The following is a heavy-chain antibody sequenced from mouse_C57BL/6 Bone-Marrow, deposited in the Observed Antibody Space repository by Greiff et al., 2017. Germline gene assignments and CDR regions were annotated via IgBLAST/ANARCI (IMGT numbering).Heavy chain of an antibody. V-gene: IGHV5-9-1*02. D-gene: IGHD2-4*01. CDR1: GFTFSSYA. CDR2: ISSGGDYI. CDR3: TSDLIWDYGVNYAMDY. J-gene: IGHJ4*01. Sequence: EVKLVESGEGLVKPGGSLKLSCAASGFTFSSYAMSWVRQTPEKRLAWVAYISSGGDYIYYADTVKGRFTISRDNARNTLYLQMSSLKSEDTAMYYCTSDLIWDYGVNYAMDYWGQGTSVTVSS.